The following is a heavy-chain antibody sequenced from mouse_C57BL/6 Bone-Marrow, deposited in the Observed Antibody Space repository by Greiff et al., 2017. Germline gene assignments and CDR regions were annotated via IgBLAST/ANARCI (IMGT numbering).Heavy chain of an antibody. V-gene: IGHV5-6*01. D-gene: IGHD2-14*01. J-gene: IGHJ4*01. CDR3: ARWGILRIGYYAMDY. CDR1: GFTFSSYG. Sequence: DVQLVESGGDLVKPGGSLKLSCAASGFTFSSYGMSWVRQTPDKRLEWVATISSGGSYTYYPDSVKGRFTISRDNAKNTLYLQMSSLTSEDTAVYYCARWGILRIGYYAMDYGGQGTSVTVSA. CDR2: ISSGGSYT.